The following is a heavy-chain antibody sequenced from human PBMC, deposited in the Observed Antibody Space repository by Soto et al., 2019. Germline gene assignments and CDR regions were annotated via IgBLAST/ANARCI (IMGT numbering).Heavy chain of an antibody. Sequence: QVQLVQSGAEVKKPGASVKVSCKASGYTFTSYGISWVRQAPGQGLEWMGWISAYNGNTNYAQKLQGRVTMTTDTXXSXAXXERRSLRSDDTAVYYCARAMGRGVIPRYYYYGMDVWGQGTTVTVSS. V-gene: IGHV1-18*01. CDR3: ARAMGRGVIPRYYYYGMDV. CDR2: ISAYNGNT. D-gene: IGHD3-10*01. J-gene: IGHJ6*02. CDR1: GYTFTSYG.